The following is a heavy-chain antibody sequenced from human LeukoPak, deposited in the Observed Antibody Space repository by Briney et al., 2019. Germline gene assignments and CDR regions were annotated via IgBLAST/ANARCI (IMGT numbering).Heavy chain of an antibody. CDR1: GFIFRSYG. J-gene: IGHJ4*02. D-gene: IGHD3-10*01. CDR2: IRYDGNNE. V-gene: IGHV3-30*02. Sequence: GGSLRLSCAASGFIFRSYGMHWVRQAPGSGLEWVAFIRYDGNNEDYVDSVKGRFTISRDNSKNTLYLQMDSLRVDDTAVYYCAKDLTRITMVRGVIITNYFDYWGQGTLVTVSS. CDR3: AKDLTRITMVRGVIITNYFDY.